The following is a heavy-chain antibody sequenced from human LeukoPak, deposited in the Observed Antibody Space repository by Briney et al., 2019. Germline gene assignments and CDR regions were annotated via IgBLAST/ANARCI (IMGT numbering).Heavy chain of an antibody. V-gene: IGHV4-59*12. CDR1: GGSISSYY. Sequence: SETLSLTCTVSGGSISSYYWSWIRQPPGKGLEWIGYIYYSGSTNYNPSLKSRVTISVDTSKNQFSLKLSSVTAADTAVYYCARAEAAESFDYWGQGTLVTVSS. CDR3: ARAEAAESFDY. CDR2: IYYSGST. J-gene: IGHJ4*02. D-gene: IGHD2-15*01.